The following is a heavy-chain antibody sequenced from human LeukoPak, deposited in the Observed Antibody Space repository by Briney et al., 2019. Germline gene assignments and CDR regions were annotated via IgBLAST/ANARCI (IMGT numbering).Heavy chain of an antibody. V-gene: IGHV3-48*03. D-gene: IGHD3-22*01. CDR3: ARDLYTHYDSSGYLAY. Sequence: PGGSLRLSCAASGFTFSTYEMNWVRQAPGKGLEWVSYISSSGSTIYYADSVKGRFTISRDNAKNSLYLQMNSLRAEDAAVYYCARDLYTHYDSSGYLAYWGQGTLVTVSS. J-gene: IGHJ4*02. CDR2: ISSSGSTI. CDR1: GFTFSTYE.